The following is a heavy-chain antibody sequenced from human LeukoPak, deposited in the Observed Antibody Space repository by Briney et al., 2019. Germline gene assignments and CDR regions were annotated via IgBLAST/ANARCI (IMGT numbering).Heavy chain of an antibody. CDR1: GFTFGDYA. D-gene: IGHD1-1*01. V-gene: IGHV3-49*04. CDR2: VRGNTYGGTT. J-gene: IGHJ4*02. Sequence: GGSLRLSCTASGFTFGDYAMSWVRQAPGKGLEWVGFVRGNTYGGTTQYAASVKGRFTVSRDDSKSIAYLQMNSLKTEDTAVYYCTSGLWTYWGQGTLVTVSS. CDR3: TSGLWTY.